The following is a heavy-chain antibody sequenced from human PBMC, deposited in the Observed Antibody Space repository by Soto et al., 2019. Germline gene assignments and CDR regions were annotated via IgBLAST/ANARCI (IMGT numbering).Heavy chain of an antibody. V-gene: IGHV3-30*18. CDR2: ISYDGSNK. CDR3: AKDPAHYYGSGGYDSYPDY. J-gene: IGHJ4*02. D-gene: IGHD3-10*01. CDR1: GFTFSSYG. Sequence: QVQLVESGGGVVQPGRSLRLSCAASGFTFSSYGMHWVRQAPGKGLEWVAVISYDGSNKYYADSVKGRFTISRDNSKNPLYLQMNSLRAEDPAVYYCAKDPAHYYGSGGYDSYPDYWGQGTLVTVSS.